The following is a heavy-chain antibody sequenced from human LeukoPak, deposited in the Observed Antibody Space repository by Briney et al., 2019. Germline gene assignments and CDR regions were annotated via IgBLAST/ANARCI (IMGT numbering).Heavy chain of an antibody. CDR1: GGSFSGYY. V-gene: IGHV4-34*01. J-gene: IGHJ5*02. Sequence: KPSETLSLTCAVYGGSFSGYYWSWIRQPPGKGLEWIGEINQSGSTNYNPSLKSRVTISVDTSKNQFSLELSSVTAADTAVYYCARGVLRFFRSGYYRGHWFDPWGQGTLVTVSS. CDR2: INQSGST. CDR3: ARGVLRFFRSGYYRGHWFDP. D-gene: IGHD3-3*01.